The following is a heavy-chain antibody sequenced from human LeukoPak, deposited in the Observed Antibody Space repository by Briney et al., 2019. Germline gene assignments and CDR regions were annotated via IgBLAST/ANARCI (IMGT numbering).Heavy chain of an antibody. CDR1: GFTFGSYA. Sequence: GGSLRLSCAASGFTFGSYAMSWVRQAPGKGLEWVSAISGSGGGTYYADSVKGRFAISRDNSKNTLYLQMNSLRVEDTAVYYCAKALVVAAPRDYWGQGTLVTVSS. CDR2: ISGSGGGT. J-gene: IGHJ4*02. CDR3: AKALVVAAPRDY. D-gene: IGHD2-15*01. V-gene: IGHV3-23*01.